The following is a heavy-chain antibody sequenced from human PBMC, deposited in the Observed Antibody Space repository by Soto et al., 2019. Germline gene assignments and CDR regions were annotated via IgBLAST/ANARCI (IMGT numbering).Heavy chain of an antibody. CDR2: IYYSGST. CDR3: ARGRGYYYYYYGMDV. D-gene: IGHD5-18*01. Sequence: PSETLSLTCTVSGGSVSSGSYYWSWIRHPPGKGLEWIGYIYYSGSTNYNPSLKSRVTISVDTSKNQFSLKLSSVTAADTAVYYCARGRGYYYYYYGMDVWGQGTTVTVSS. J-gene: IGHJ6*02. CDR1: GGSVSSGSYY. V-gene: IGHV4-61*01.